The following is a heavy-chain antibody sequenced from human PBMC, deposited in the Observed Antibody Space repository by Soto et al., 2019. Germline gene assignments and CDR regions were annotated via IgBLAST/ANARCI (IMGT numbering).Heavy chain of an antibody. D-gene: IGHD4-17*01. CDR1: GYTFTSYA. Sequence: QVQLVQSGAEVKKPGASVKLSCKASGYTFTSYAISWARQAPGQELEWMGWISAYNGNTNYAQKLQGRITMTTDTTTSTAYMELRGLSSDDTAVYYCARGSGPEDFDDYVIFDYWGQGTLVTVSS. J-gene: IGHJ4*02. CDR3: ARGSGPEDFDDYVIFDY. V-gene: IGHV1-18*01. CDR2: ISAYNGNT.